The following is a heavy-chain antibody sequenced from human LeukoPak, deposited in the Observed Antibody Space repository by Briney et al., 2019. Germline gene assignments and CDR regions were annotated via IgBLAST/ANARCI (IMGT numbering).Heavy chain of an antibody. D-gene: IGHD3-16*02. Sequence: SETLSLTCTVSGGSISSGSHLWGWIRQPSGKGLEWIGSISYGGGTYCNPSLRSRVTISVDTSKNQFSLKLNSVTAADTAVYYCARVYPATNTALDYWGQGTLVTVSS. V-gene: IGHV4-39*07. CDR3: ARVYPATNTALDY. CDR2: ISYGGGT. J-gene: IGHJ4*02. CDR1: GGSISSGSHL.